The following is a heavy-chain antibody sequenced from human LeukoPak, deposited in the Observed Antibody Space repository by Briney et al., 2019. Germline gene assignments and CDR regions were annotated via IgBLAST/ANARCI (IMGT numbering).Heavy chain of an antibody. J-gene: IGHJ3*02. CDR2: INHSGST. CDR1: GGSFSGYY. Sequence: SETLSLTCAVYGGSFSGYYWSWIRQPPGKGLEWIGEINHSGSTNYNPSLKSRVTISVDTSKNQFSLKLSSVTAADTAVYYCARDLWGLSDALFDIWGQGTMVTVSS. V-gene: IGHV4-34*01. CDR3: ARDLWGLSDALFDI. D-gene: IGHD4-17*01.